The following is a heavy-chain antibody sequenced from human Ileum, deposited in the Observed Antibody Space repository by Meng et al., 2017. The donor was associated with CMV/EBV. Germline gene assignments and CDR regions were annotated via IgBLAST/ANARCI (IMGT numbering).Heavy chain of an antibody. D-gene: IGHD4-17*01. Sequence: LSWAPSGFSFHAFGLGWARQGPGKGLGWVAGINWNGDRIVYADSVSGRFTISRDDAKNSLYLQMTSLRAEDTALYYCARGTGGEDLWGEGTLVTVSS. J-gene: IGHJ5*02. CDR2: INWNGDRI. V-gene: IGHV3-20*04. CDR1: GFSFHAFG. CDR3: ARGTGGEDL.